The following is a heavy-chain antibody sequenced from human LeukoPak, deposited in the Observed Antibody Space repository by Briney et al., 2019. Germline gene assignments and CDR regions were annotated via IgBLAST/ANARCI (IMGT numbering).Heavy chain of an antibody. Sequence: SETLSLTCAVSSYSISSGSYWGWIRQSPGKGLEWVGSIFHSGNSYYNPSLKSRLTMSVDTSKNQFSLELTSVTAAVTALYYCARVTYVDDMLYQYFDYWGQGILVTVSS. CDR3: ARVTYVDDMLYQYFDY. CDR1: SYSISSGSY. V-gene: IGHV4-38-2*01. CDR2: IFHSGNS. D-gene: IGHD4-17*01. J-gene: IGHJ4*02.